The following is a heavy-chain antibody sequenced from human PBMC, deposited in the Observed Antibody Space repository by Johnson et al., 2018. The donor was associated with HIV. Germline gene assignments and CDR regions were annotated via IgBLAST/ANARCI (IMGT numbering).Heavy chain of an antibody. CDR3: ARGGAGVAAAEDAFDI. Sequence: QEQLVESGGGVVQPGGSLRLSCETSRFTFDDYAMHWVRQAPGKGLEWVSVISSGGSTYYADSVKGRFTISRDSSKNTLYLQMNSLRAEDTALYYCARGGAGVAAAEDAFDIWGQGTMVTVSS. J-gene: IGHJ3*02. CDR1: RFTFDDYA. CDR2: ISSGGST. V-gene: IGHV3-NL1*01. D-gene: IGHD6-13*01.